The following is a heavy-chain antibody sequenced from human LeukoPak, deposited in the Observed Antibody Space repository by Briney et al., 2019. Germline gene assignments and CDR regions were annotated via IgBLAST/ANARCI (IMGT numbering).Heavy chain of an antibody. CDR2: FDPEDGET. CDR3: ARGDCSSTSCVRGYYYYMDV. D-gene: IGHD2-2*01. Sequence: ASVKVSCKVSGYTLTELSMHWVRQAPGKGLEWMGGFDPEDGETFYAQKFQGRVTITTDESTSTAYMELGSLGSEDTAVYYCARGDCSSTSCVRGYYYYMDVWGKGTTVTVSS. J-gene: IGHJ6*03. CDR1: GYTLTELS. V-gene: IGHV1-24*01.